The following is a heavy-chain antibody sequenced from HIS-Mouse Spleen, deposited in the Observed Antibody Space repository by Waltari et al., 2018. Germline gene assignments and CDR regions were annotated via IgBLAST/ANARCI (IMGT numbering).Heavy chain of an antibody. CDR3: AREIPYSSSWYDWYFDL. V-gene: IGHV4-39*07. D-gene: IGHD6-13*01. J-gene: IGHJ2*01. CDR2: IYYSGST. Sequence: QLQLQESGPGLVKPSETLSLTCTVSGGSISSSSYYWGWIRQPPGKGLEGIGSIYYSGSTYYNPSLKSRVTISVDTSKNQFSLKLSSVTDADTAVYYCAREIPYSSSWYDWYFDLWGRGTLVTVSS. CDR1: GGSISSSSYY.